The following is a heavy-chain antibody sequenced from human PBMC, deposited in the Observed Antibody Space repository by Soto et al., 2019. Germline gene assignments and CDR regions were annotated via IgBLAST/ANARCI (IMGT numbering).Heavy chain of an antibody. V-gene: IGHV3-66*04. Sequence: EVQLVESGGGLVQPGGSLRLSCAASGFTVSSNYMSWVRQAQGKGLEWVSVIYSGGSTYYADSVKGRVTISRDNSKTTRYLQMNSLRAEDTAVYYCARQWLVYNWFDPWGQGTLVTVSS. CDR1: GFTVSSNY. CDR3: ARQWLVYNWFDP. J-gene: IGHJ5*02. CDR2: IYSGGST. D-gene: IGHD6-19*01.